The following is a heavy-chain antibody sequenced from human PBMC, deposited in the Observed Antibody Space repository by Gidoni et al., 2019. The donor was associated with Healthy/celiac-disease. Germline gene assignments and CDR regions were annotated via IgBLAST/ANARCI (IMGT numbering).Heavy chain of an antibody. CDR3: AKDIGPEGANHFDC. J-gene: IGHJ4*02. V-gene: IGHV3-9*01. CDR2: ISWNSGSI. CDR1: GFIFDDYA. D-gene: IGHD3-10*01. Sequence: SGFIFDDYAMHWVRQAPGKGLEWVSGISWNSGSIDYADSVKGRFTISRDNAKNSLSLQMNRLRVEDTAFYYCAKDIGPEGANHFDCWGQGTLVTVSS.